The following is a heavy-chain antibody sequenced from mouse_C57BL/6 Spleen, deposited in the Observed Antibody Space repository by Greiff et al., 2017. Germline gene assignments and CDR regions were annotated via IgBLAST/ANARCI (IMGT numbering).Heavy chain of an antibody. V-gene: IGHV7-3*01. CDR2: IRNTANGYTT. CDR3: ARERVDYAMDY. Sequence: EVQLVESGGGLVQPGGSLSLSCAASGFTFTDYYMSWVRQPPGKALEWLGFIRNTANGYTTASSASVKGRFTISRDNSQSILYLQMKALRAEDSATYYCARERVDYAMDYWGQGTSVTVSS. J-gene: IGHJ4*01. D-gene: IGHD1-1*01. CDR1: GFTFTDYY.